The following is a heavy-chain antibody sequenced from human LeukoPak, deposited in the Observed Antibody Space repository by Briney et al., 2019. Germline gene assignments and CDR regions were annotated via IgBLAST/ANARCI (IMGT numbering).Heavy chain of an antibody. V-gene: IGHV4-59*01. CDR2: ISYSGST. Sequence: SETLSLTCTVSGGSISSYYWSWIRQPPGKGLYWIGYISYSGSTNYNPSLKSRVTISVDTSKNQFSLKLSSVTAADTAVYYCAREYCGGDCQGWFDPWGQGTLVTVSS. CDR3: AREYCGGDCQGWFDP. D-gene: IGHD2-21*01. CDR1: GGSISSYY. J-gene: IGHJ5*02.